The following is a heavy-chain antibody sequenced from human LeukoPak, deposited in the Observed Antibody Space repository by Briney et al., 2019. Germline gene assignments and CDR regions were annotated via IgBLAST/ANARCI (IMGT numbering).Heavy chain of an antibody. Sequence: PSETLSLTCAVSGGSISSSNWWSWVRQPPGKGLEWIGEIYHSGSTNYNPSLKSRVTISVDKSKNQFSLKLSSVTAADTAVYYCARDRGSSGWYGGRDKYYFDYWGQGTLVTVSS. D-gene: IGHD6-19*01. J-gene: IGHJ4*02. CDR2: IYHSGST. V-gene: IGHV4-4*02. CDR1: GGSISSSNW. CDR3: ARDRGSSGWYGGRDKYYFDY.